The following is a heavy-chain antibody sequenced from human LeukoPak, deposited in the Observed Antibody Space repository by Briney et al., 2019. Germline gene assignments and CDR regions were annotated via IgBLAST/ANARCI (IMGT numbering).Heavy chain of an antibody. D-gene: IGHD6-25*01. J-gene: IGHJ5*02. V-gene: IGHV4-61*02. CDR3: ARYRLGWFDA. Sequence: SETLSLTCTASGGSISSSDYFWSWIRQPAGKGLEWIGRINSRGSTNYNPSLKSRVTLSVDTSKNQFSLKLSSVTVADTAVYYCARYRLGWFDAWGQGTLVTVSS. CDR2: INSRGST. CDR1: GGSISSSDYF.